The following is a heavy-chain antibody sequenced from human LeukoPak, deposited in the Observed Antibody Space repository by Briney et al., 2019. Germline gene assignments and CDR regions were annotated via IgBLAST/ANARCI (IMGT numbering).Heavy chain of an antibody. Sequence: GGSLRLSCAASGFTFSSYWMHWVRQAPGKGLEWVSSISSSSRYIYYADSVKGRFTISRDNAKNSLYLQMNSLRAEDTAVYYCARDLYGDYAFDYWGQGTLVTVSS. V-gene: IGHV3-21*01. CDR2: ISSSSRYI. CDR1: GFTFSSYW. CDR3: ARDLYGDYAFDY. D-gene: IGHD4-17*01. J-gene: IGHJ4*02.